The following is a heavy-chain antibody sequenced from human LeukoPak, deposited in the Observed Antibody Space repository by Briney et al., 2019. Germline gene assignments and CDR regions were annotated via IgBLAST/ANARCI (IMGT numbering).Heavy chain of an antibody. CDR3: ASDLSYAMDV. J-gene: IGHJ6*02. CDR2: IKSDGSST. V-gene: IGHV3-74*01. Sequence: GGSLRLSCAASRFSFSSYWMHCVRQPPGKGLVWVSRIKSDGSSTTYAASVQGRFTISRDNAKNTLYLQMNSLRGEDTVVYYCASDLSYAMDVWGQGTTVTVSS. CDR1: RFSFSSYW.